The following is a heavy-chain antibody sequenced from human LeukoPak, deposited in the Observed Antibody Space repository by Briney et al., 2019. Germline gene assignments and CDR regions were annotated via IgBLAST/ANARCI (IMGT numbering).Heavy chain of an antibody. J-gene: IGHJ4*02. CDR1: GGSVSSYY. D-gene: IGHD6-13*01. CDR3: ARVTGYRIEDYFDY. CDR2: IYYSGST. Sequence: PSETLSLTCTVSGGSVSSYYWSWTRQPPGKGLEWIGYIYYSGSTNYNPSLKSRVTMSVETSKNEFSLKLRSVTAADAAVYYCARVTGYRIEDYFDYWGQGTLVTVSS. V-gene: IGHV4-59*02.